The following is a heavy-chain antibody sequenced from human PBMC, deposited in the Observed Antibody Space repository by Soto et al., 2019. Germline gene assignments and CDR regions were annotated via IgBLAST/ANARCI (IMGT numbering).Heavy chain of an antibody. V-gene: IGHV3-23*01. J-gene: IGHJ6*02. CDR3: AKDTVSTASYHYGMDV. D-gene: IGHD2-2*01. CDR1: GFSFSIYA. Sequence: PGGSLRLSCAGSGFSFSIYAMSWVRQAPGKGLEWVSTITDNGGATYHADSVKGRFTISRDNSQNTLYLQMNSLRVEDTAVYYCAKDTVSTASYHYGMDVWGQGTAVTVSS. CDR2: ITDNGGAT.